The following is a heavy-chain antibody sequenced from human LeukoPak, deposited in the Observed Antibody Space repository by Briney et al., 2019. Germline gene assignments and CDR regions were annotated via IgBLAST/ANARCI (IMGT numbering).Heavy chain of an antibody. CDR1: GYSITSAYY. J-gene: IGHJ4*02. D-gene: IGHD3-9*01. CDR2: FFLKGST. CDR3: ARGADFDWLLSEPNFDY. V-gene: IGHV4-38-2*02. Sequence: SETLSLTCTASGYSITSAYYWGWIRQPPGKGLEWIGSFFLKGSTYYNPSLKSRVTISVDTSKNQFSLTLSSVTAADTAVYYCARGADFDWLLSEPNFDYWGQGTLVTVSS.